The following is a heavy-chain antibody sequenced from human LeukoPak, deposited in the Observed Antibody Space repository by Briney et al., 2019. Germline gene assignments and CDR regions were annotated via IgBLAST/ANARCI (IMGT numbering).Heavy chain of an antibody. V-gene: IGHV4-39*07. CDR2: IYYSGST. CDR3: ARDGYCSTTSCYLVKRNWFDP. Sequence: PSETLSLTCTVSGGSISNSSYYWDWIRQPPGKGLEWIGSIYYSGSTYYNPSLKSRVTISVDTSKNQFSLKLSSVTAADTAVYYCARDGYCSTTSCYLVKRNWFDPWGQGTLVTVSS. D-gene: IGHD2-2*03. CDR1: GGSISNSSYY. J-gene: IGHJ5*02.